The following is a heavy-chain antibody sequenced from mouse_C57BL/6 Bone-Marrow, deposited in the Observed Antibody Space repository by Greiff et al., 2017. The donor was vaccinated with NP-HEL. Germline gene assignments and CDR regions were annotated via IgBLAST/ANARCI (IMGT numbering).Heavy chain of an antibody. CDR1: GYTFTDYN. Sequence: EVQLQQSGPELVKPGASVKIPCKASGYTFTDYNMDWVKQSHGKSLEWIGDINPNNGGTIYNQKFKGKATLTVDKSSSTAYMELRSLTSEDTAVYYCARREDYGSSSYWYFDVWGTGTTVTVSS. V-gene: IGHV1-18*01. J-gene: IGHJ1*03. CDR2: INPNNGGT. CDR3: ARREDYGSSSYWYFDV. D-gene: IGHD1-1*01.